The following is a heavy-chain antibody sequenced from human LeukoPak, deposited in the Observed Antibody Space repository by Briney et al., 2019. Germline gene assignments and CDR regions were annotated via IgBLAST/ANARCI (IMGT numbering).Heavy chain of an antibody. D-gene: IGHD3-22*01. V-gene: IGHV3-53*01. CDR1: GFTVSSNY. J-gene: IGHJ2*01. CDR3: ARSQGGTMSLRHFDL. CDR2: INSGGNA. Sequence: GGSLRLSCAASGFTVSSNYMNWVRQAPGKRLDWVAVINSGGNAYYADSVKGRFTISRDNSKNMLYLQMNSLRAEDTAVYYCARSQGGTMSLRHFDLWGRGTLVTVSS.